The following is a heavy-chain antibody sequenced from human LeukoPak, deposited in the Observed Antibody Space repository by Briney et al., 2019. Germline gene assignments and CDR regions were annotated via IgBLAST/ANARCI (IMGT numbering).Heavy chain of an antibody. CDR3: ARDPPAVSINTYA. V-gene: IGHV3-66*01. J-gene: IGHJ4*02. CDR2: IFSHGET. Sequence: GGSLRLSGAASEFTVGNNYMTWFGKAQGKGLKWVSLIFSHGETSYADSVKGRFTISRDNSKNTLYLQMNGLRVEDTAVYYCARDPPAVSINTYAWGQGTLVTVSS. D-gene: IGHD2-8*01. CDR1: EFTVGNNY.